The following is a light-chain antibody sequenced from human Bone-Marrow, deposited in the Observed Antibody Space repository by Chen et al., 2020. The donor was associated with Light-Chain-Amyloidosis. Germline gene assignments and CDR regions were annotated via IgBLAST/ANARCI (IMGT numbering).Light chain of an antibody. CDR2: DDS. CDR1: NIGSTS. CDR3: QVWDRSSDRPV. Sequence: PSSVSVAPGQTATIACGGNNIGSTSVHWYQQTPGQAPLLVVYDDSDRPSGIPERLSGSNSVNTATLTISRVEAGDEADYYCQVWDRSSDRPVFGGGTKLTVL. J-gene: IGLJ3*02. V-gene: IGLV3-21*02.